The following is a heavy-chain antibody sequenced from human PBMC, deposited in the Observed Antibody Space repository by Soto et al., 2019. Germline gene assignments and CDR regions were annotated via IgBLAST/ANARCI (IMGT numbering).Heavy chain of an antibody. Sequence: PSETLSLTCAVSGYSISSGYYWGCIRQPPGKGLEWIGSIYHSGSTYYNPSLKSRVTISVDTSKNQFSLKLSSVTAADTAVYYCARVDGDSVNWFDPWGQGTLVTVYS. J-gene: IGHJ5*02. V-gene: IGHV4-38-2*01. CDR1: GYSISSGYY. D-gene: IGHD4-17*01. CDR2: IYHSGST. CDR3: ARVDGDSVNWFDP.